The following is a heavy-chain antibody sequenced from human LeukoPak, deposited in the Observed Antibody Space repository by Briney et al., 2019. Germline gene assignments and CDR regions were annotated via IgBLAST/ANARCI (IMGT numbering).Heavy chain of an antibody. V-gene: IGHV1-24*01. CDR2: FDPEDGET. Sequence: ASVKVSCKVSGYTLTELSIHWVRQAPGKGLEWMGGFDPEDGETIYAQKFQGRVTMTEDTSTDTAYMELSSLRSGDTAVYYCATPSLIRGPYYYFDYWGQGTLVTVSS. CDR3: ATPSLIRGPYYYFDY. J-gene: IGHJ4*02. CDR1: GYTLTELS. D-gene: IGHD3-10*01.